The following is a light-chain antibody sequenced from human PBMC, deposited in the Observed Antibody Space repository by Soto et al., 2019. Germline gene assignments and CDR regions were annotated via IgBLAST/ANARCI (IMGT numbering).Light chain of an antibody. CDR1: QSVNDY. CDR3: QQYNNWPQT. Sequence: DRQMTQSHCNLSASVGDRVTITCRASQSVNDYLAWYRQKPGKAPNLLIYRASNLEIGVPSRFSGSGSGTEFTLTISSLQSEDFAEYHCQQYNNWPQTFGQGGKVDI. J-gene: IGKJ1*01. V-gene: IGKV1-5*03. CDR2: RAS.